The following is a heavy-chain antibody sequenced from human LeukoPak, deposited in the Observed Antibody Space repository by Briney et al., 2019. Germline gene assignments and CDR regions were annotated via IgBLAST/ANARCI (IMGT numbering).Heavy chain of an antibody. J-gene: IGHJ6*03. V-gene: IGHV4-59*01. Sequence: NASETLSLTCTVSGGSISNYDWSWIRQPPGKGLEWIGYIHYSGSTNYNPSLKSRVTISVDTSKNQFSLKLSSVTAADTAVYYCARTTEGYCRGRSCYSYYYYMDVWGKGTTVTVSS. CDR2: IHYSGST. CDR3: ARTTEGYCRGRSCYSYYYYMDV. CDR1: GGSISNYD. D-gene: IGHD2-15*01.